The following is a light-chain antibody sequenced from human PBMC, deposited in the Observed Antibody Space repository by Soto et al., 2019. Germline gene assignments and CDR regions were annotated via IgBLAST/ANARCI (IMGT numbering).Light chain of an antibody. CDR2: GAS. V-gene: IGKV3-20*01. CDR3: QQYGSSGT. CDR1: QSVSSSY. Sequence: EIVLRQSPGTLSLSPGERATLSFRASQSVSSSYLAWYQQKPGQAPRLLIYGASNRATGIPDRFSGSGSGTDFTLTISRLEPEDFAVYYCQQYGSSGTFGQGTKVDI. J-gene: IGKJ1*01.